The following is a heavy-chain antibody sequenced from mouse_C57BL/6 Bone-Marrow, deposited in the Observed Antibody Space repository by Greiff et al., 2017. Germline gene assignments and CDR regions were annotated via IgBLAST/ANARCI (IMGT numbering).Heavy chain of an antibody. CDR3: ARRFSLLACFAY. CDR2: ISYSGST. D-gene: IGHD2-10*01. J-gene: IGHJ3*01. Sequence: EVKLMESGPGMVKPSQSLSLTCTVTGYSITSGYDWHWIRHFPGNKLEWMGYISYSGSTNYNPSLKSRISITHDTSKNHFFLKLNSVTTEDTATYYWARRFSLLACFAYWGQGTLVTVSA. CDR1: GYSITSGYD. V-gene: IGHV3-1*01.